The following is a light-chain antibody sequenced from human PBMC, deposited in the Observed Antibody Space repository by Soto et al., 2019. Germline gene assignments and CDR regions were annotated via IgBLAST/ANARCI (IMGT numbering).Light chain of an antibody. CDR2: GAS. CDR1: QNITNNY. V-gene: IGKV3-20*01. CDR3: QQHGNSPLT. J-gene: IGKJ1*01. Sequence: EIVLTQSPGTLSLCPGARATLTCRASQNITNNYVAWYQHKPGQAPRLLIYGASSRATGIPVRFSGSGSGTDFTLTISRLEPEDFAVYYCQQHGNSPLTFGQGTKVDIK.